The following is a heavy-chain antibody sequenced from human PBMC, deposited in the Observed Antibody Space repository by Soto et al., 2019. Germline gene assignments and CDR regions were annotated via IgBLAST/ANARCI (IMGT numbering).Heavy chain of an antibody. D-gene: IGHD6-13*01. CDR1: GGSISSGGYY. CDR3: AGSIAAAGPDYYYYYGMDV. V-gene: IGHV4-31*03. J-gene: IGHJ6*02. Sequence: SETLSLTCTVSGGSISSGGYYWSWIRQHPGKGLEWIGYIYYSGSTYYNPSLKSRVTISVDTSKNQFSLKLSSVTAADTAVYYCAGSIAAAGPDYYYYYGMDVWGQGTTVTVSS. CDR2: IYYSGST.